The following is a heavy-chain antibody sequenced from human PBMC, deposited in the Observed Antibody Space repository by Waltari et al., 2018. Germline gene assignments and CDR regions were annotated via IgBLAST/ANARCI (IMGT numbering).Heavy chain of an antibody. CDR3: AREKGDSRGWLHRSMGWFDH. D-gene: IGHD6-19*01. J-gene: IGHJ5*02. V-gene: IGHV1-69*09. Sequence: HGQLVQSGAEVKKPGSSVKVSCKASGGTFSSYTISWVRQAPGQGLEWMGRIIPILGIANYAQKFQGRVTITADKSTSTAYMELSSLRSEDTAVYYCAREKGDSRGWLHRSMGWFDHWGQGTLVTVSA. CDR2: IIPILGIA. CDR1: GGTFSSYT.